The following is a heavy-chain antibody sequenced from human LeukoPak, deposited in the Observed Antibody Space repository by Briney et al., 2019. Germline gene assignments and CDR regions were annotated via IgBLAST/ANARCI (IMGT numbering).Heavy chain of an antibody. CDR3: ARLEWLRYRYYFDY. CDR2: INPSSGGT. J-gene: IGHJ4*02. CDR1: GYTFTGYY. D-gene: IGHD5-12*01. V-gene: IGHV1-2*02. Sequence: ASVKVSCKASGYTFTGYYMHWVRQAPGQGLEWMGWINPSSGGTNYAQKFQGRVTMTRDTSISTVYMELSRLRSDDTAVYYCARLEWLRYRYYFDYWGQGTLVTVSS.